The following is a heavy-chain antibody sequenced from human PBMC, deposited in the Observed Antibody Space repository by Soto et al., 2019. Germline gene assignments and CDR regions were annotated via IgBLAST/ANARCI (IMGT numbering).Heavy chain of an antibody. CDR1: GFSLSTTGVG. CDR3: VQILRGYVLRRDRVNYFDP. D-gene: IGHD1-7*01. J-gene: IGHJ5*02. Sequence: QITLKESGPTLVRPTQTLTLTCTFSGFSLSTTGVGVGWIRQPPGKALEWLALIYWDDDKRYSPSLKSRLTITKDTSKNEVTLTMTNLDSVDTATYDFVQILRGYVLRRDRVNYFDPLGQGTLVTVSS. CDR2: IYWDDDK. V-gene: IGHV2-5*02.